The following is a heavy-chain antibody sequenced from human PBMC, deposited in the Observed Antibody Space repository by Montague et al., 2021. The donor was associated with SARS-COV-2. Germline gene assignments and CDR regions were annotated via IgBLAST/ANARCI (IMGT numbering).Heavy chain of an antibody. CDR3: ARYDARGGCPYTTCLGALDI. CDR2: IYYSGTT. D-gene: IGHD3-16*02. CDR1: GGSISSSDFY. Sequence: SETLSLTCAVSGGSISSSDFYWGWIRQPPGKGLEWIGTIYYSGTTYYSPSLKSRVTISVDKSKNQFSLKLSSVTAADTSVYFCARYDARGGCPYTTCLGALDIWGQGTMVTVSS. J-gene: IGHJ3*02. V-gene: IGHV4-39*01.